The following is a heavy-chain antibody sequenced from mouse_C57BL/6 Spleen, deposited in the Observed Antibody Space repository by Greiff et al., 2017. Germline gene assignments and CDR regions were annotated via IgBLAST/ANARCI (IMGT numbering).Heavy chain of an antibody. J-gene: IGHJ1*03. CDR3: VLITTVVDWYFDV. V-gene: IGHV1-59*01. CDR1: GYTFTSYW. CDR2: IDPSDSYT. Sequence: QVQLQQPGAELVRPGTSVKLSCKASGYTFTSYWMHWVKQRPGQGLGWIGVIDPSDSYTNYNQKFKGKATFTVDTSSSTAYMQLSSLTSEDSAVYYCVLITTVVDWYFDVWGTGTTVTVSS. D-gene: IGHD1-1*01.